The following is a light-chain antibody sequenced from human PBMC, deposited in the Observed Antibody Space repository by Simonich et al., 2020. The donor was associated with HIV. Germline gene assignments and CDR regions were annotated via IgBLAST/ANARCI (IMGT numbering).Light chain of an antibody. V-gene: IGKV3-15*01. J-gene: IGKJ3*01. Sequence: EIVMTQSPDTLSVSPGESATLPCRASQSVSINFAWYQQKPGQAPRLLIYGASTRATGIPARVSGSGSGTEFTLTISSMQSEDFAVYYCQQYNNWPPFTFGPGTKVDIK. CDR1: QSVSIN. CDR2: GAS. CDR3: QQYNNWPPFT.